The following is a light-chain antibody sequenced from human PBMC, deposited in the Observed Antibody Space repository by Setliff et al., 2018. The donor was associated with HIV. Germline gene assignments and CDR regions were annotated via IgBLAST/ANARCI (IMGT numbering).Light chain of an antibody. V-gene: IGLV2-14*01. CDR1: SSDIGGYNF. Sequence: QSALTQPRSGSGSPGQSVTISCTGTSSDIGGYNFVSWYQQHLGKAPKVMIYEVSNRPSGVSNRFSGSKSGNTASLTISGLQADDEADYYFSSYTTTSTTVFGTGTKVTVL. J-gene: IGLJ1*01. CDR2: EVS. CDR3: SSYTTTSTTV.